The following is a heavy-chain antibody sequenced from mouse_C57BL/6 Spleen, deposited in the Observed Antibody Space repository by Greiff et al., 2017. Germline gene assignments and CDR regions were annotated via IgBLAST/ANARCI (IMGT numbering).Heavy chain of an antibody. J-gene: IGHJ2*01. D-gene: IGHD1-1*01. V-gene: IGHV1-26*01. CDR3: ARGDFITTVVAHFDY. CDR2: INPNNGGT. Sequence: EVQLQQSGPELVKPGASVKISCKASGYTFTDYYMNWVKQSHGKSLEWIGDINPNNGGTSYNQKFKGKATLTVDKSSSTAYMELRSLTSEDSAVYYCARGDFITTVVAHFDYWGQGTTLTVSS. CDR1: GYTFTDYY.